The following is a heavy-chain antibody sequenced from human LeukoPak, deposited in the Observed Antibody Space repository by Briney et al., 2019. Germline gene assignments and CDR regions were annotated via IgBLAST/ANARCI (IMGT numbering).Heavy chain of an antibody. CDR2: LIPIFGTA. CDR1: GGTFSRYA. J-gene: IGHJ6*02. CDR3: ARPSPDCYYYGMDV. V-gene: IGHV1-69*13. Sequence: PSVKVSCNASGGTFSRYAIRWVRQAPGQGLEWMGGLIPIFGTANYAQKFQGRVTITADESTSKAYMELRSLRSEDTAVYYCARPSPDCYYYGMDVWGQGTMVTVSS.